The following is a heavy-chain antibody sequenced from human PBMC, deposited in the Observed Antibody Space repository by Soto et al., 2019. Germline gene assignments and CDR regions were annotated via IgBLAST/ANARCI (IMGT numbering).Heavy chain of an antibody. CDR1: GGSFTGDY. CDR2: INHSGAT. V-gene: IGHV4-34*01. D-gene: IGHD3-3*02. CDR3: ERGHSSCTSDACWFSVFHYYGTDV. J-gene: IGHJ6*02. Sequence: SETLSLTCAVYGGSFTGDYWTWIRQPPGKGLEWIGEINHSGATNYNPSLKSRLTISVDTSKNQFSLKLSSVTAADTAVYYCERGHSSCTSDACWFSVFHYYGTDVRGRGTTVTLSS.